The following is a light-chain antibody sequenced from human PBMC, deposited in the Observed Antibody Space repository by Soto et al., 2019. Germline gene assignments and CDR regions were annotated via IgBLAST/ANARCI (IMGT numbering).Light chain of an antibody. CDR1: QSVDSRF. CDR3: QQYDSSRT. J-gene: IGKJ1*01. CDR2: GAP. V-gene: IGKV3-20*01. Sequence: EIVLTQSPGTLSLSPGESATLSCRASQSVDSRFLAWYQQKPGQAPRLLMYGAPTRATGIPDRFSGSGSGTDFTLSISSLEPEDFAVYYCQQYDSSRTFGQGTKVEMK.